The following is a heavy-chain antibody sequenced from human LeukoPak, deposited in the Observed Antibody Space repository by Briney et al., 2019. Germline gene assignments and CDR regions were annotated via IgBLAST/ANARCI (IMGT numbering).Heavy chain of an antibody. CDR3: ARGGGYYDSSGDRKDLSLLDY. J-gene: IGHJ4*02. CDR1: GFTFNLYS. CDR2: ISSTSTTI. V-gene: IGHV3-48*01. D-gene: IGHD3-22*01. Sequence: GGSLRLSCAASGFTFNLYSMNWVRQAPGKGLEWLSYISSTSTTIYYADSVKGRFTIFRDKAKNSLYLQMNSLRADDTAVYYCARGGGYYDSSGDRKDLSLLDYWGQGTLVTVSP.